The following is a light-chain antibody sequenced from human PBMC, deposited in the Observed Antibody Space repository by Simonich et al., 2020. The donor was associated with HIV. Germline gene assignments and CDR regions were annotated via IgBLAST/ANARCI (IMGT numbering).Light chain of an antibody. CDR3: QQYYSTPPS. CDR1: QNIDSW. J-gene: IGKJ2*01. CDR2: KAS. V-gene: IGKV1-5*03. Sequence: DIQMTQSPSTLSASVGDRVTITCRASQNIDSWLAWYQQKPGKAPKLLIYKASSLESGVPSRFSGSGSGTEFTLTISSLQPDDFATYYCQQYYSTPPSFGQGTKLEIK.